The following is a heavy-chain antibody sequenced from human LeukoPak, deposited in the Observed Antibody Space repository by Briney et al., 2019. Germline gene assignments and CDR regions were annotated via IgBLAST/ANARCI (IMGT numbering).Heavy chain of an antibody. Sequence: GGSLRLSCAASGFTFSSYGMHWVRQAPGKGLEWVAVISYDGSNKYYADSVKGRFTISRDNSKNTLYLQMNSLRAEDTAVYYCAIKGRHGDYPDYWGQGTLVTVSS. CDR3: AIKGRHGDYPDY. J-gene: IGHJ4*02. CDR2: ISYDGSNK. CDR1: GFTFSSYG. V-gene: IGHV3-30*03. D-gene: IGHD4-17*01.